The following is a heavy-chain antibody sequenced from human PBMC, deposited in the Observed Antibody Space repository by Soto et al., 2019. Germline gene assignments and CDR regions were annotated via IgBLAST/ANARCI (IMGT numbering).Heavy chain of an antibody. CDR2: IYWDDDK. V-gene: IGHV2-5*02. Sequence: QITLKESGPPLVKPTQTLTLTCTFSGLSVTTSEVGVGWIRQPPGKALEWLAHIYWDDDKRYSPSLKNRLTITRDTSKSQVVLTMTKMDPVDTGTYYCAHRRVNYGMDVWGQGTTVTVSS. CDR1: GLSVTTSEVG. CDR3: AHRRVNYGMDV. J-gene: IGHJ6*02. D-gene: IGHD6-13*01.